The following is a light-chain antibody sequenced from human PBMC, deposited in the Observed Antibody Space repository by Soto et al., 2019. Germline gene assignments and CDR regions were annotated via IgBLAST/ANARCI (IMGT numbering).Light chain of an antibody. CDR3: QSYDSRLSSYV. V-gene: IGLV1-40*01. CDR2: VNT. J-gene: IGLJ1*01. CDR1: STNIGAGYD. Sequence: QSVLTQPPSVSGAPGQRVTISCTGSSTNIGAGYDVYWYQQLPGTAPKLLIYVNTNRPSGVPDRFSGSKSDTSASLAITGLQADDEADYYCQSYDSRLSSYVFGTGTKVTVL.